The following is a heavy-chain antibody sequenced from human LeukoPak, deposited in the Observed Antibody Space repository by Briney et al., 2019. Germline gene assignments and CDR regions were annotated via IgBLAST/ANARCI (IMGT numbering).Heavy chain of an antibody. CDR1: GYTFTSYY. V-gene: IGHV1-46*01. Sequence: ASVKVSCKASGYTFTSYYMHWVRPAPGQGLEWMGIINPSGGSTGYAQKFQGRVTMTRNTSISTAYMELSSLRPEDTAVYYCARGHQVSSWYSNYYYYYGMDVWGQGTTVTVSS. CDR2: INPSGGST. J-gene: IGHJ6*02. CDR3: ARGHQVSSWYSNYYYYYGMDV. D-gene: IGHD6-13*01.